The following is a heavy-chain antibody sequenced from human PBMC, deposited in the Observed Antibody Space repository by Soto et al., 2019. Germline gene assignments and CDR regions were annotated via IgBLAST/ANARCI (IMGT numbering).Heavy chain of an antibody. CDR3: ARVGSATVTDFAY. Sequence: QVQLQESGPGLVKPSQTLSLTCTVSGGSISSGGYYWHWIRQHPGKGLEWIGYIYYSGSTYYNPSPKSRITISVDTSKNQCSLKLSSVTAADTAVYYCARVGSATVTDFAYWGQGTLVTVSS. CDR1: GGSISSGGYY. D-gene: IGHD4-17*01. V-gene: IGHV4-31*03. J-gene: IGHJ4*02. CDR2: IYYSGST.